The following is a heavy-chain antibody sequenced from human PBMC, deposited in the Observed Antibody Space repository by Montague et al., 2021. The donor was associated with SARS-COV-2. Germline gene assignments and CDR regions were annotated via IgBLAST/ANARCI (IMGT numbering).Heavy chain of an antibody. V-gene: IGHV4-59*08. Sequence: SETLSLTCTVSDGSISTYYWSWIRQPPGKGLEWIGYIYYSGGTNYNPSLKSRVTISVDTSKNQFSLKLSSVTAADTAVYYCARHGPFVVVTAIHDTFDIWGQGTMVTVSS. CDR2: IYYSGGT. J-gene: IGHJ3*02. CDR3: ARHGPFVVVTAIHDTFDI. D-gene: IGHD2-21*02. CDR1: DGSISTYY.